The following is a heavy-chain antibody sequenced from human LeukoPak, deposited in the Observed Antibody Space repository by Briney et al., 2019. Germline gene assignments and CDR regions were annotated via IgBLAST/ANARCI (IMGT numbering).Heavy chain of an antibody. Sequence: ASMKVSCKASGYTFTSYGISWVRQAPGQGLEWMGWISAYNGNTNYAQKLQGRVTMTTDTSTSTAYMELRSLRSDDTAVYYCASTHAIPVFDPWGQGTLVTVSS. CDR3: ASTHAIPVFDP. CDR1: GYTFTSYG. D-gene: IGHD2-21*01. J-gene: IGHJ5*02. V-gene: IGHV1-18*01. CDR2: ISAYNGNT.